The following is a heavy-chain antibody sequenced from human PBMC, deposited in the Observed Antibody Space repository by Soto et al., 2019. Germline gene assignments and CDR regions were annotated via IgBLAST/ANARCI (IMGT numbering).Heavy chain of an antibody. V-gene: IGHV3-23*01. D-gene: IGHD6-13*01. J-gene: IGHJ4*02. Sequence: PGGSLRLSCAASGITFSSYAMRWVRQAPGKGLEWVSSISGGGVSTFYADSVKGRFTISRDNSKNTLYLQMNSLRAEDTAVYYCAKVPAAAGPGDYWGQGTLVTVSS. CDR1: GITFSSYA. CDR2: ISGGGVST. CDR3: AKVPAAAGPGDY.